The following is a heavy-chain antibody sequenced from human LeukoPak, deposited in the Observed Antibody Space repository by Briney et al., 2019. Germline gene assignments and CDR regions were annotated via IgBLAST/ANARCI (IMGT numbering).Heavy chain of an antibody. CDR2: ISKSRNYI. CDR3: VRDDPGVQQERRLSPFDI. CDR1: GFTFSRYN. Sequence: GGSLRLSCAASGFTFSRYNTNWVRQAPGQGLEWVACISKSRNYIYYADSVKGRFTISRDDAKGSLYLQMDSLRVEDTALYYCVRDDPGVQQERRLSPFDIWGQGTMVTVSS. J-gene: IGHJ3*02. V-gene: IGHV3-21*04. D-gene: IGHD1-1*01.